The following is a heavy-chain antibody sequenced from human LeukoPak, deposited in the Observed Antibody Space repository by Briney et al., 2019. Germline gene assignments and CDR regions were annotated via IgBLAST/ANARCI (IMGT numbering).Heavy chain of an antibody. CDR3: ARDQEGFDY. J-gene: IGHJ4*02. CDR2: IYPRDGST. V-gene: IGHV1-46*01. CDR1: GGTFSSYT. Sequence: ASIKVSCKASGGTFSSYTTSWVRQAPGQGLEWMGMIYPRDGSTSYAQKFQGRVTVTRDTSTSTVHMELSGLRSEDTAVYYCARDQEGFDYWGQGTLVTVSS.